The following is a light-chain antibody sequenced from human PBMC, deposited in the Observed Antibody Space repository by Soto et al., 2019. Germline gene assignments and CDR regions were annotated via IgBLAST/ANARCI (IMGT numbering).Light chain of an antibody. CDR1: SSDVGGYNY. V-gene: IGLV2-14*01. Sequence: QSALTQPASVSGSPGQSITISCTGTSSDVGGYNYVSWYQQHPGKAPKVMIYDVSNRPSGVSNRFSGSKSGNTASLTISGLKAEDEADYYCSSYTSSSTLVVFGGGTKVTVL. CDR2: DVS. CDR3: SSYTSSSTLVV. J-gene: IGLJ2*01.